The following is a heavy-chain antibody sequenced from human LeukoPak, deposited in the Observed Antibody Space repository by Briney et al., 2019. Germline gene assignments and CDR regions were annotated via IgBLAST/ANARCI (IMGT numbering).Heavy chain of an antibody. CDR1: GGTFSRNA. CDR2: FIPILDIT. J-gene: IGHJ3*02. V-gene: IGHV1-69*04. Sequence: SVKVSCKASGGTFSRNATSWVRQAPGQGLEWMGRFIPILDITNDAQKFQGRVTITADKSTSTAYMELSSLRSEDTAVYYCAREEGTSPYAFDIWGQRTMVTVSS. D-gene: IGHD1-14*01. CDR3: AREEGTSPYAFDI.